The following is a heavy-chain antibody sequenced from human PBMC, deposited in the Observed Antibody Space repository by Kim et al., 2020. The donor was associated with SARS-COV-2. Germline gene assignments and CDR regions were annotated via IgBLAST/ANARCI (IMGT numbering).Heavy chain of an antibody. CDR2: IYYTGST. V-gene: IGHV4-39*01. D-gene: IGHD4-17*01. Sequence: SETLSLTCTVSGGSISSTNYHWGWIRQPPGKGLEWIGSIYYTGSTYYNPSLKSRITISADTSKNQFSLKLSSVTAADTAVYFCARRVTTVRHFDNWGQGILGSVSS. CDR1: GGSISSTNYH. J-gene: IGHJ4*02. CDR3: ARRVTTVRHFDN.